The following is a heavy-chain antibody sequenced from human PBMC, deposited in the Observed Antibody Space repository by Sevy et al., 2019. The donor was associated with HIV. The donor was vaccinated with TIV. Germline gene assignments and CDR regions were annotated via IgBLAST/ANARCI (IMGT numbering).Heavy chain of an antibody. CDR2: INLDGSET. CDR1: GFTFSSYW. Sequence: GGSLRLSCAASGFTFSSYWMRWVRQAPGKGLEWLATINLDGSETFYVDSVKGRFTISRHNPRKSVYLQMTSLSAEDTAVYYCARLFYGSADYWGQGTLLTVSS. V-gene: IGHV3-7*01. D-gene: IGHD3-10*01. J-gene: IGHJ4*02. CDR3: ARLFYGSADY.